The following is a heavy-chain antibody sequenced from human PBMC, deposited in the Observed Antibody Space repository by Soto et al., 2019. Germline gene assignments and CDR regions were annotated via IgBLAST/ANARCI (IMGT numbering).Heavy chain of an antibody. J-gene: IGHJ5*02. V-gene: IGHV3-21*06. CDR2: ITSSSSSI. CDR3: ASHYGDNGWFDP. CDR1: GFTFSAYN. Sequence: EVQLVESGGGLVKPGGSPRLSCAASGFTFSAYNMNWVHQPPGKGLEWVSSITSSSSSIYYADSLKGRFTISRDNAKNSLYLQMNSLRAEDTAVYYCASHYGDNGWFDPWGQGTLVTVSS. D-gene: IGHD4-17*01.